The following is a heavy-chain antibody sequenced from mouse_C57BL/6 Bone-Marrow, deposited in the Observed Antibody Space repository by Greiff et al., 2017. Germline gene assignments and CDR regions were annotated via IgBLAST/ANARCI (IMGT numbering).Heavy chain of an antibody. D-gene: IGHD1-1*01. J-gene: IGHJ1*03. CDR1: GFSLTSYG. Sequence: VQLQQSGPGLVQPSQSLSITCTVSGFSLTSYGVHWVRQSPGKGLEWLGAIWSGGGTDYNAAFISRLSISNDNSKSQVFFKMNSLQADDKAIYYCARNWGRSPAFEVWGTGTTVTVSA. V-gene: IGHV2-2*01. CDR3: ARNWGRSPAFEV. CDR2: IWSGGGT.